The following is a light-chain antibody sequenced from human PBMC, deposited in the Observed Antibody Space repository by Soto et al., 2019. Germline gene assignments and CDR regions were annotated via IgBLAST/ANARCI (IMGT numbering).Light chain of an antibody. CDR1: QSVSSSY. CDR3: QQYGSSPFT. J-gene: IGKJ3*01. Sequence: DSLLTQSPGTLSMSPGERATLSCRASQSVSSSYSAGYQPKPGQAPRLLIYGASRRATGIPDRFSGSGSGTECTLTISRLEPEDFAVYYCQQYGSSPFTFGPGTKVDIK. CDR2: GAS. V-gene: IGKV3-20*01.